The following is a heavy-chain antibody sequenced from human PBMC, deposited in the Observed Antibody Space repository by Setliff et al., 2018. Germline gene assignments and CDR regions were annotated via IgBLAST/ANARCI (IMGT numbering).Heavy chain of an antibody. CDR1: GGSISSYY. CDR3: ARYYYDSSGYPKYFQH. Sequence: SETLSLTCTVSGGSISSYYWSWIRQPPGKGLEWIGYIYYSGSTNYNPSLKSRVTISVDTSNIQFSLKLSSVTAADTAVYYCARYYYDSSGYPKYFQHWGQGTLVTVSS. V-gene: IGHV4-59*01. J-gene: IGHJ1*01. D-gene: IGHD3-22*01. CDR2: IYYSGST.